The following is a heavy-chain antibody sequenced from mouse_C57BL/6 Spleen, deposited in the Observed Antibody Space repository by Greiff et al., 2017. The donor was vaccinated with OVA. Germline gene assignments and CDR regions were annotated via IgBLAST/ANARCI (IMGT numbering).Heavy chain of an antibody. D-gene: IGHD1-1*01. CDR3: ASDYYGSSYFAY. V-gene: IGHV1-82*01. J-gene: IGHJ3*01. CDR2: IYPGDGDT. Sequence: VQLQESGPELVKPGASVKISCKASGYAFSSSWMNWVKQRPGKGLEWIGRIYPGDGDTNYNGKFKGKATLTADKSSSTAYMQLSSLTSEDSAVYFCASDYYGSSYFAYWGQGTLVTVSA. CDR1: GYAFSSSW.